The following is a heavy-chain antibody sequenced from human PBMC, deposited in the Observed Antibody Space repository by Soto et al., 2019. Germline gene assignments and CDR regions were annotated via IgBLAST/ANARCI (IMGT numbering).Heavy chain of an antibody. CDR1: GGSISSYY. CDR3: AREGVTPSYYYYYGMDV. Sequence: QVQLQESGPGLVKPSETLSLTCTVSGGSISSYYWSWIRQPPGKGLEWIGYISYSGSTNYNSSLTSRVTISVDXSXNXXSLKLSSVTAADTAVYYCAREGVTPSYYYYYGMDVWGQGTTVTVSS. J-gene: IGHJ6*02. V-gene: IGHV4-59*01. D-gene: IGHD5-18*01. CDR2: ISYSGST.